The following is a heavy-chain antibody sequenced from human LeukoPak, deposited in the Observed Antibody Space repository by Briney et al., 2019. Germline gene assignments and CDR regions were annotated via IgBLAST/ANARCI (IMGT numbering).Heavy chain of an antibody. CDR2: IYPGDSDT. CDR1: GYSFSSYW. J-gene: IGHJ4*02. V-gene: IGHV5-51*01. Sequence: GESLKISCKGSGYSFSSYWIAWVRQMPGKGLEWMGIIYPGDSDTRYSPTFQGQVTISADKSISTAYLQWSSLKASDTAMYYCARHRTPAAVPDYWGRGTLVTVSS. D-gene: IGHD6-13*01. CDR3: ARHRTPAAVPDY.